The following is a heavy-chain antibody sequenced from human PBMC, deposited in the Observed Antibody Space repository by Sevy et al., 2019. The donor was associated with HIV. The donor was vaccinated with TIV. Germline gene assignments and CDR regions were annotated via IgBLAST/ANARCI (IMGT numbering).Heavy chain of an antibody. D-gene: IGHD4-17*01. Sequence: SETLSLTCSVSGGSVSSDSYYWSWIRQPPGKGLEWIASIFYSVSTNYNSSLKSRVTMSVDTSKNQFSLRVSAVTAADTAVYYCARYRSPYGDYATGSFDSWGQGTLVTVSS. CDR3: ARYRSPYGDYATGSFDS. V-gene: IGHV4-61*01. CDR1: GGSVSSDSYY. J-gene: IGHJ4*02. CDR2: IFYSVST.